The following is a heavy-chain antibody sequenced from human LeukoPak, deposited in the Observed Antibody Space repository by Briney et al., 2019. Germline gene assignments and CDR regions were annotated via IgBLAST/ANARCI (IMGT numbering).Heavy chain of an antibody. D-gene: IGHD3-10*01. CDR1: GFTVSSNY. Sequence: GGSPRLSCAASGFTVSSNYMSWVRHAPGKGLEWVSVIYSGGSTYYADSVKGRFTISRDNSKNTLYLQMNSLRAEDTAVYYCASGSGSYRTPYYYMDVWGKGTTVTVSS. V-gene: IGHV3-53*01. CDR3: ASGSGSYRTPYYYMDV. CDR2: IYSGGST. J-gene: IGHJ6*03.